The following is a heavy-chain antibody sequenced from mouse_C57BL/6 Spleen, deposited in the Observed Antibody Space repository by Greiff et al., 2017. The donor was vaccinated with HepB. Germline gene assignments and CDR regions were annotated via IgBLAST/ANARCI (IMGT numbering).Heavy chain of an antibody. CDR2: INPNYGTT. Sequence: VQLKQSGPELVKPGASVKISCKASGYSFTDYNMNWVKQSNGKSLEWIGVINPNYGTTSYNQKFKGKATLTVDQSSSTAYMQLNSLTSEDSAVYYCARAYYSNSPYAMDYWGQGTSVTVSS. CDR3: ARAYYSNSPYAMDY. J-gene: IGHJ4*01. V-gene: IGHV1-39*01. D-gene: IGHD2-5*01. CDR1: GYSFTDYN.